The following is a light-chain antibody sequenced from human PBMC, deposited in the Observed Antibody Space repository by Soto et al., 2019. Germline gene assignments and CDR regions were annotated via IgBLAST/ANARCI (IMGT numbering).Light chain of an antibody. CDR1: SSDVGGYNY. Sequence: QSVLTQPASVSGSPGQSITISCTGTSSDVGGYNYVSWYQQHPGKAPKLMIYEVSNRPSGVSNRFSGSKSGNTASLTISGLQAEDEADYYCSSYTSSSWGVFGGGTKVTVL. CDR3: SSYTSSSWGV. J-gene: IGLJ2*01. CDR2: EVS. V-gene: IGLV2-14*01.